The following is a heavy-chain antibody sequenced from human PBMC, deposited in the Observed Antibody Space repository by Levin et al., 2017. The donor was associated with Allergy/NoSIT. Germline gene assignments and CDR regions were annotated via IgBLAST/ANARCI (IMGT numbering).Heavy chain of an antibody. J-gene: IGHJ3*02. D-gene: IGHD2-2*01. CDR3: TMEDNIVVLPAAGDSFEI. Sequence: SVKVSCKASGGTFSSNALNWVRQAPGQGLEWMGGIRPIFGTADYAQKYQGRVSITSDESTGTAYMELSSLRSEETAMYYCTMEDNIVVLPAAGDSFEIWGQGTMVTVSS. CDR2: IRPIFGTA. V-gene: IGHV1-69*13. CDR1: GGTFSSNA.